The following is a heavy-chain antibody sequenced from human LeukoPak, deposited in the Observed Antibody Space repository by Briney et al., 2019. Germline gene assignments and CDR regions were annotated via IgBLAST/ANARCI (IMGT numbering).Heavy chain of an antibody. Sequence: GGSLRLSCAASGFTFSSYGMRWVRQAPGKGLEWVAVIWYDGSNKYYADSVKGRFTISRDNSKNTLYLQMNSLRAEDTAVYYCARTSTVVTPDGPIDYWGQGTLVTVSS. CDR1: GFTFSSYG. J-gene: IGHJ4*02. V-gene: IGHV3-33*01. D-gene: IGHD4-23*01. CDR3: ARTSTVVTPDGPIDY. CDR2: IWYDGSNK.